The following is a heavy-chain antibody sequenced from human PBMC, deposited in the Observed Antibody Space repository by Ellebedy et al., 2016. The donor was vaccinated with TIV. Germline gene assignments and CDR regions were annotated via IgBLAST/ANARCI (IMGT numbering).Heavy chain of an antibody. Sequence: AASVKVSCKASGYTFTGYYMHWVRQAPGQGLEWMGWINPNSGVTDYAQKFQGRVTMTRDTSMRTVYMELSRLRSDDTAVYYCASASIGYYFDYWGQGTLVSVSS. CDR3: ASASIGYYFDY. CDR2: INPNSGVT. V-gene: IGHV1-2*02. D-gene: IGHD6-6*01. J-gene: IGHJ4*02. CDR1: GYTFTGYY.